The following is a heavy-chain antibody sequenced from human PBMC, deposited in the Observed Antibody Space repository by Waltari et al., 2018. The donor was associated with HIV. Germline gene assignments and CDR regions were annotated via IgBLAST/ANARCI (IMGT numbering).Heavy chain of an antibody. Sequence: EVQVVESGGCLVQPGGSLRLSCAASGFTFSSYKRNWVRQAPGKGLEWVSYISSSGSTIYFADSVKGRFTMSRDNAKNSLYLRMNSLRAEDTAVYYCARAFMIRGTGAFDIWGQGTMVTVSS. V-gene: IGHV3-48*03. CDR1: GFTFSSYK. CDR2: ISSSGSTI. D-gene: IGHD3-10*01. J-gene: IGHJ3*02. CDR3: ARAFMIRGTGAFDI.